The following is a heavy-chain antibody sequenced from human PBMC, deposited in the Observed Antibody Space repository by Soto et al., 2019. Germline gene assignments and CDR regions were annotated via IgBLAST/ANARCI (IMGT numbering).Heavy chain of an antibody. V-gene: IGHV1-8*01. Sequence: ASVKVSCKASGDTFTTYYINWVRQATGHGLEWMGWINPNSGNIGYAQRFQGRVTMTRDTAIRTAYMEVSSLRSDDTAVYYRSRGRALESYYLLDYWGQGTSVTVSS. CDR1: GDTFTTYY. CDR2: INPNSGNI. CDR3: SRGRALESYYLLDY. J-gene: IGHJ4*02. D-gene: IGHD3-10*01.